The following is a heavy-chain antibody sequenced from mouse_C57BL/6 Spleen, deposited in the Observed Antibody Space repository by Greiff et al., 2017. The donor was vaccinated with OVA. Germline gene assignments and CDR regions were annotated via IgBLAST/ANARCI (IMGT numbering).Heavy chain of an antibody. D-gene: IGHD1-1*01. J-gene: IGHJ1*03. CDR3: ARRAVVEYFDV. CDR2: IDPSDSET. V-gene: IGHV1-52*01. Sequence: QVQLKQPGAELVRPGSSVKLSCKASGYTFTSYWMHWVKQRPIQGLEWIGNIDPSDSETHYNQKFKDKATLTVDKSSSTAYMQLSSLTSEDSAVYYCARRAVVEYFDVWGTGTTVTVSS. CDR1: GYTFTSYW.